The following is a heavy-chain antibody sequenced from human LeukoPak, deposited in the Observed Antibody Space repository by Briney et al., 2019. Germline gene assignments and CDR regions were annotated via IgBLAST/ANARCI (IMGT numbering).Heavy chain of an antibody. CDR2: VNGPGDWT. J-gene: IGHJ3*01. D-gene: IGHD6-25*01. Sequence: QPGGSLRLSCAASGFTFSSHWMHWVRQAPGEGLVWVSRVNGPGDWTHYADSVRGRFIISRDNAENTISLQMNNLRAEGTAVYFCAREVFEGQRQSDAFDVWGQGTMVTVSS. CDR3: AREVFEGQRQSDAFDV. CDR1: GFTFSSHW. V-gene: IGHV3-74*01.